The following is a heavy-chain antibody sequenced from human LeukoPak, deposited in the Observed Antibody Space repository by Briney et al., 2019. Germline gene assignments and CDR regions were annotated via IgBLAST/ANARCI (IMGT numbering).Heavy chain of an antibody. CDR2: IYYSGST. V-gene: IGHV4-59*01. Sequence: SETLSLTCTVSGGSISSYYWSWIRQPPGKGLEWIGYIYYSGSTNYNPSLKSRVTISVDTSKNQFSLKLSSVTAADTAVYYCARVLVTMVREVGAWFDPWGQGTLVTVSS. CDR1: GGSISSYY. D-gene: IGHD3-10*01. CDR3: ARVLVTMVREVGAWFDP. J-gene: IGHJ5*02.